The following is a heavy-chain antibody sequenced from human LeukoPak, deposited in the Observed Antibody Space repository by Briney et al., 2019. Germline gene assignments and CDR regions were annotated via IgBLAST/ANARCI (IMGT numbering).Heavy chain of an antibody. V-gene: IGHV3-21*01. CDR2: ISSSGSYI. CDR1: GFTFSSYS. D-gene: IGHD4-17*01. Sequence: GGSLRLSCAASGFTFSSYSMNWVRQAPGKGLEWVSSISSSGSYIYYADSVKGRFTISRDNAKNSLYLQMNSLRAEDAALYYCARRLEGYGDIDYWGQGTLVTVSS. CDR3: ARRLEGYGDIDY. J-gene: IGHJ4*02.